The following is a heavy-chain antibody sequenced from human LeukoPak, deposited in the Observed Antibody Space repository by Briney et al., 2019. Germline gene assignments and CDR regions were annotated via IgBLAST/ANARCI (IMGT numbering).Heavy chain of an antibody. J-gene: IGHJ4*02. D-gene: IGHD6-19*01. V-gene: IGHV4-39*01. CDR3: ARLGSGSGWYKVIDY. CDR2: IYYSGST. CDR1: GGSITSSSYY. Sequence: PSETLSLTCTVSGGSITSSSYYWGWIRQPPGKGLEWIGSIYYSGSTYYNPSLKSRVTISVDTSKNQFSLKLSSVTAADTAVYYCARLGSGSGWYKVIDYWGQGTLVTVSS.